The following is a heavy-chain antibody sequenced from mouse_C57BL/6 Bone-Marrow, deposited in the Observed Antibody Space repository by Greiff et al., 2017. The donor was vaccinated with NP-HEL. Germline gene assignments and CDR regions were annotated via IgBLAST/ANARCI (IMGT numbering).Heavy chain of an antibody. CDR3: ARVPLYYAMDY. Sequence: QVQLQQSGPELVKPGASVKISCKASGYAFSSSWMNWVKQRPGKGLEWIGRIYPGDGGTNYNGKFKGKATLTADKSSSTAYMQLSSLTSEDSAVYFCARVPLYYAMDYWGQGTSVTVSS. V-gene: IGHV1-82*01. CDR2: IYPGDGGT. J-gene: IGHJ4*01. CDR1: GYAFSSSW.